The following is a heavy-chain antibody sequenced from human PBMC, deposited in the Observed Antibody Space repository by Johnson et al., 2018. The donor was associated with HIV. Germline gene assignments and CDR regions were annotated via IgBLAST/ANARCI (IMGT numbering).Heavy chain of an antibody. D-gene: IGHD1-26*01. J-gene: IGHJ3*02. V-gene: IGHV3-30*18. CDR2: ISNDGSNK. CDR3: AKTYSGSNRDAFDI. CDR1: GFTFSTYD. Sequence: QVQLVESGGGVVQPGTSLRLSCAASGFTFSTYDMHWVRQAPGKGLEWVAVISNDGSNKFYADSVKGRFTISRDNSKNTLYLQMNSLRAEDTAVYYCAKTYSGSNRDAFDIWGQGTMVTVSS.